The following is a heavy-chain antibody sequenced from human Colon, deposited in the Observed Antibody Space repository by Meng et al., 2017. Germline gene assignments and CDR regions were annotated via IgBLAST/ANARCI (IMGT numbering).Heavy chain of an antibody. V-gene: IGHV4-34*01. CDR2: INHSGST. J-gene: IGHJ4*02. Sequence: VQQQQGGAGLLKPSETLSLTCAVYGGSFSGYYWSWIRQPPGKGLEWIGEINHSGSTNYNPSLKSRVTISVDTSKNQFSLKLSPVTAADTAVYYCARGWGYCSSTSCYFLDYWGQGTLVTVSS. CDR1: GGSFSGYY. CDR3: ARGWGYCSSTSCYFLDY. D-gene: IGHD2-2*01.